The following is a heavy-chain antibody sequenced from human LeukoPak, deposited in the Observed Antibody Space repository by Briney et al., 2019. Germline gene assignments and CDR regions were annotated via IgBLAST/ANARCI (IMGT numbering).Heavy chain of an antibody. J-gene: IGHJ5*02. V-gene: IGHV3-30*02. CDR2: T. CDR1: GFTFRSYG. Sequence: GGSLRLSCAASGFTFRSYGMHWVRQAPGKGLEWVTFTDSVKGRFTISRDNAKNSLYLQMNSLRAEDTAVYYCARDSWWLVNWFDPWGQGTLVTVSS. CDR3: ARDSWWLVNWFDP. D-gene: IGHD6-19*01.